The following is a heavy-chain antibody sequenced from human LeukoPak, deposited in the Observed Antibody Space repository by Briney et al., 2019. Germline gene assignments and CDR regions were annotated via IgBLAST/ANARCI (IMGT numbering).Heavy chain of an antibody. D-gene: IGHD5-24*01. Sequence: GGSLRLSCAASGFTFSSYAMHWVRQAPGKGLEWVAVISYDGSNKYYADSVKGRFTISRDNSKNTLYLQMNSLRAEDTAVYYCARDRAWEMATMGYWGQGTLVTVSS. CDR3: ARDRAWEMATMGY. J-gene: IGHJ4*02. CDR1: GFTFSSYA. V-gene: IGHV3-30-3*01. CDR2: ISYDGSNK.